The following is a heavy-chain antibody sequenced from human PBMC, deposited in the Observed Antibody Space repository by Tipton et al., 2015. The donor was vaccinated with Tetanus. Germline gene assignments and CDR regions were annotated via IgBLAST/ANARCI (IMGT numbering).Heavy chain of an antibody. V-gene: IGHV1-18*01. D-gene: IGHD1-7*01. CDR2: VSTYNGNT. CDR3: VRAGSQISATTSLDY. CDR1: GYTFTTYG. Sequence: QSGPEVKKPGASVKVSCRASGYTFTTYGITWVRQAPGQGLEWMGWVSTYNGNTEYAQNFEGRVTMTTDTSTRTGYMELRSLTSDDTAMYFCVRAGSQISATTSLDYWGQGTLVTVSS. J-gene: IGHJ4*02.